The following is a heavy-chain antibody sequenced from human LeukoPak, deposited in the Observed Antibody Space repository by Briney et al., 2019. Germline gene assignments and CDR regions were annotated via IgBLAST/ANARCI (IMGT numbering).Heavy chain of an antibody. CDR2: IIPIFGTA. Sequence: SVKVSCKASGGTFSSYAISWVRQAPGQGLEWMGGIIPIFGTANYAQKFQGRVTITTDKSTSTAYMELSSLRSEDTAVYYCASLYYYDSSGSAGYYYYMDAWGKGTTVTVSS. J-gene: IGHJ6*03. V-gene: IGHV1-69*05. CDR1: GGTFSSYA. CDR3: ASLYYYDSSGSAGYYYYMDA. D-gene: IGHD3-22*01.